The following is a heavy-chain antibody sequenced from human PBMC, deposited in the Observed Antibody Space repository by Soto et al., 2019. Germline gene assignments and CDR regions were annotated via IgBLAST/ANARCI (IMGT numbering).Heavy chain of an antibody. J-gene: IGHJ4*02. CDR3: ARLVFSSGYPVGEY. V-gene: IGHV3-7*01. CDR2: IKQDGSEK. CDR1: GFIFGSYW. Sequence: GGSLRLSCAASGFIFGSYWMSWVRQAPGKGLEWMANIKQDGSEKYYVDSVKGRFTISRDNAQNSLFLQMNSLRAEDTAVYYCARLVFSSGYPVGEYWGQGTLVTVS. D-gene: IGHD3-22*01.